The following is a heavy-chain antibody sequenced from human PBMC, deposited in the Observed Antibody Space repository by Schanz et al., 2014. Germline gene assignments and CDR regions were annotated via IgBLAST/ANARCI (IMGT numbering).Heavy chain of an antibody. Sequence: QVQLQESGPGLVKPSETLSLTCTVSGYSISSAYYWGWIRQPPGKGLEWIGTTYHSGSTYYNPSLKSRPPIPVDMSKNQFSLTLSSVTAADTAMYYCAKTNTLLHPWAFDIWGLGTMVTVSS. CDR3: AKTNTLLHPWAFDI. D-gene: IGHD2-8*01. CDR2: TYHSGST. V-gene: IGHV4-38-2*02. J-gene: IGHJ3*02. CDR1: GYSISSAYY.